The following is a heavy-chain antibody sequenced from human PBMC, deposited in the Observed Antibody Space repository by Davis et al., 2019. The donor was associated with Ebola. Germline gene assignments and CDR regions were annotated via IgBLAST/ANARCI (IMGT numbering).Heavy chain of an antibody. V-gene: IGHV3-30-3*01. J-gene: IGHJ4*02. Sequence: SLNIPCAASGFSFGTYPMHRVRQAPGQGLEWLAVISSDGHNDFHADSVRGRFNISRDNSKNTLSLPMNSLSAEDTAVYYCAREWELLDYWGQGTLVTVSS. CDR3: AREWELLDY. CDR2: ISSDGHND. CDR1: GFSFGTYP. D-gene: IGHD1-26*01.